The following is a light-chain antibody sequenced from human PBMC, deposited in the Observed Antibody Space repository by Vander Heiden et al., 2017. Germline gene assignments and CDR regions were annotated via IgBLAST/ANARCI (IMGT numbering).Light chain of an antibody. CDR2: AAS. J-gene: IGKJ4*02. CDR3: QQTDGTSGLT. Sequence: DIQMTQSPSSLSASVGDRVTITCRASQSISSYLNWYQQKPGKAPKLLINAASSLQSGVPSRFSGSGSGTDFTLTISSLQPEDFATYYCQQTDGTSGLTFGGGTKVEIK. CDR1: QSISSY. V-gene: IGKV1-39*01.